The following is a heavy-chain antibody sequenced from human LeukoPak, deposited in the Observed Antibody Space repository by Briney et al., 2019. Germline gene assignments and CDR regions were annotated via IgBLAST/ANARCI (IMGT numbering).Heavy chain of an antibody. Sequence: SVTVSCKASGGTFSSYAISWVRQAPGQGLEWMGGIIPIFGTANYAQKFQGRVTITADESTSTAYMELSSLRSEDTAVYYCARDPRIAVAVDYYYYGMDVWGQGTTVTVSS. J-gene: IGHJ6*02. CDR1: GGTFSSYA. D-gene: IGHD6-19*01. CDR3: ARDPRIAVAVDYYYYGMDV. CDR2: IIPIFGTA. V-gene: IGHV1-69*13.